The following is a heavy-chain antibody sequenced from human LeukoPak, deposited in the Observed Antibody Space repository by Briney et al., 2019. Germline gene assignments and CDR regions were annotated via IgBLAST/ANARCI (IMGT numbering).Heavy chain of an antibody. V-gene: IGHV3-7*05. CDR2: IKHDGSEK. D-gene: IGHD1-14*01. J-gene: IGHJ4*02. CDR1: GFSFSNYW. Sequence: GGSLRLSCAASGFSFSNYWMSWVRQPPGKGLEWVANIKHDGSEKYSVDSVKGRFSISRDNAKNSVYLQMNSLRAEDTAVYYCAKLTGPHGAYWGQGTLVTVSS. CDR3: AKLTGPHGAY.